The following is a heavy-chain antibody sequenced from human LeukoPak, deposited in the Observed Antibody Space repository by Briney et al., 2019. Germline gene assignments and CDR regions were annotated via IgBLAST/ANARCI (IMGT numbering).Heavy chain of an antibody. CDR2: IYYRVTS. J-gene: IGHJ5*02. CDR1: GDSISTYY. Sequence: SETLSLTCTVSGDSISTYYWSWIRQPPGKGLEWIGYIYYRVTSDYNPSLKSRVTMSVDTSKNQFSLKLNSVTAADTAVYYCARSHDYGVPYNWFDPWGQGTLVTVSS. V-gene: IGHV4-59*12. CDR3: ARSHDYGVPYNWFDP. D-gene: IGHD4-17*01.